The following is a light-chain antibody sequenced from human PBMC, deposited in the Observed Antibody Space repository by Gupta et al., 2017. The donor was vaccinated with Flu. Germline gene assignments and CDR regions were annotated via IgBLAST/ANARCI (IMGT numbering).Light chain of an antibody. CDR3: GTWDFTLDFWA. J-gene: IGLJ3*02. CDR1: TSNIGRNY. CDR2: EDD. Sequence: QSVLTQPPSVSAAPGQKVTISCSGSTSNIGRNYVSWYQQVPGTAPKLLIYEDDRRPSAIPDRFFASKSGTSATLGITGLQPGDEADYYCGTWDFTLDFWAFGGETKLTVL. V-gene: IGLV1-51*02.